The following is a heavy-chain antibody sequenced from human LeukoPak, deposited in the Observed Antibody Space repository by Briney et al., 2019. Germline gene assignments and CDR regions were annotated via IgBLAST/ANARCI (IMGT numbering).Heavy chain of an antibody. Sequence: SETLSLTCTASGGSIGSYYWSWIRQPPGKELEWIGYVYYTGSTTYNPSLKSRVTISVDTSKNQFSLKLRSVTAADTAIYYCARGYNFIYYFDYWGQGSLATVSS. V-gene: IGHV4-59*01. CDR1: GGSIGSYY. CDR2: VYYTGST. D-gene: IGHD5-12*01. CDR3: ARGYNFIYYFDY. J-gene: IGHJ4*02.